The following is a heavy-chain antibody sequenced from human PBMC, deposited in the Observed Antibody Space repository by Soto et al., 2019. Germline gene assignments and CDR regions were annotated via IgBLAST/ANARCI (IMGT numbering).Heavy chain of an antibody. Sequence: WASVKVSCKASGGTFSSYAISWVRQAPGQGLEWMGGIIPIFGTANYAQKFQGRVTITADESTSTAYMELSSLRSEDTAVYYCARGYYGSGNYYGMDVWGQGTTVTVSS. V-gene: IGHV1-69*13. CDR2: IIPIFGTA. CDR1: GGTFSSYA. D-gene: IGHD3-10*01. J-gene: IGHJ6*02. CDR3: ARGYYGSGNYYGMDV.